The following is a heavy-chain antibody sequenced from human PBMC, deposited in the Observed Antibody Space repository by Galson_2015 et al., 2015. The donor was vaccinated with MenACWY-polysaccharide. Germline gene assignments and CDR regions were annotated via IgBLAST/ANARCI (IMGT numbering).Heavy chain of an antibody. CDR2: ISGSGAST. J-gene: IGHJ4*02. D-gene: IGHD2-2*01. Sequence: LRLSCAVSGFTFHSYTMSWARQAPGKGLEWVSGISGSGASTYYADSVKGRFTISRDNSRNTLYLQMNSLRAEDTAIYYCANPGLSTGRASDVDFWGQGTLVTVSS. V-gene: IGHV3-23*01. CDR1: GFTFHSYT. CDR3: ANPGLSTGRASDVDF.